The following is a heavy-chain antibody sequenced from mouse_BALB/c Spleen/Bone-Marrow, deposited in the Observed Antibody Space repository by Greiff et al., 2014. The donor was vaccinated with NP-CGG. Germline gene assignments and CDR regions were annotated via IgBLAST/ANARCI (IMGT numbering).Heavy chain of an antibody. CDR2: INPSTGYT. Sequence: VQLQQSGAELAKPGASVKMSYKASGYTFTRYWMHWVKQRPGQGLEWIGYINPSTGYTEYNQKFKDKATLTADKSSSTAYMQLSSLTSEDSAVYYCVCGNYYLAYWGQGTLVTVSA. V-gene: IGHV1-7*01. CDR1: GYTFTRYW. D-gene: IGHD2-1*01. J-gene: IGHJ3*01. CDR3: VCGNYYLAY.